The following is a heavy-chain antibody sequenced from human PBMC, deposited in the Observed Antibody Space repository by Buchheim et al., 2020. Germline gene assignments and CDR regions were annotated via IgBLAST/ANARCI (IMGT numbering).Heavy chain of an antibody. CDR3: ATYRAGAGGQGS. J-gene: IGHJ5*02. Sequence: QMQLQESGPGLVKPSQTLALTCTVSGDSISSGGYHWSWIRQQPGKGLEGLGNINYDWSTSYSPSLKGRITMSPDTSTNQFSLRLTSVTAADTAVYYCATYRAGAGGQGSWGQGIL. CDR2: INYDWST. CDR1: GDSISSGGYH. D-gene: IGHD6-13*01. V-gene: IGHV4-31*03.